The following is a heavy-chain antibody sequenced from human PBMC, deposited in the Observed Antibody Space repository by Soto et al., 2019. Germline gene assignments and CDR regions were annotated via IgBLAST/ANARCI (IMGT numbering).Heavy chain of an antibody. CDR2: ISGSGGTT. CDR3: AKVRSTTIFDEVSLFDY. V-gene: IGHV3-23*01. CDR1: GFTFSSYA. Sequence: EVQLLESGGGLVQPGGSLRLSCAASGFTFSSYAMSWVRQAPGKGLECVSTISGSGGTTYYADSVKGRFTISRDNSKNTLYLQMNSLRAEDTAVYYCAKVRSTTIFDEVSLFDYWGQGTLVTVSS. J-gene: IGHJ4*02. D-gene: IGHD3-3*01.